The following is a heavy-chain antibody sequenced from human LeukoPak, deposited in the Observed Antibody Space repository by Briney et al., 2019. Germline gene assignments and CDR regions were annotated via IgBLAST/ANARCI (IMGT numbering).Heavy chain of an antibody. J-gene: IGHJ4*02. D-gene: IGHD3-22*01. V-gene: IGHV4-39*01. CDR1: GGSISDIDYF. Sequence: KSSETLSLTCTVSGGSISDIDYFWGWIRQPPGKGLEWIGSIFHSGGTYYNPSLKSRVTLSVDTSKNKFFLEVTSVTAADTAFYHCARLRLRAYYPVDSWGQGTLVTVSS. CDR3: ARLRLRAYYPVDS. CDR2: IFHSGGT.